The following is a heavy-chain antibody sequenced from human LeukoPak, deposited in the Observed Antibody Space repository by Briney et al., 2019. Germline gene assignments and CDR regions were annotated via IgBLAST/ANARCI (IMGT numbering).Heavy chain of an antibody. CDR3: EKHSAPVLAAARFDY. Sequence: GGSLRLSCAASGFTFSSYAMSWVRQAPGKGLEWVSTFSGSGGNTYYADSVKGRFNISRDNSKNTLYLQMNSLRAEDTALYYCEKHSAPVLAAARFDYWGQGNLVTVSS. CDR1: GFTFSSYA. CDR2: FSGSGGNT. V-gene: IGHV3-23*01. J-gene: IGHJ4*02. D-gene: IGHD2-2*01.